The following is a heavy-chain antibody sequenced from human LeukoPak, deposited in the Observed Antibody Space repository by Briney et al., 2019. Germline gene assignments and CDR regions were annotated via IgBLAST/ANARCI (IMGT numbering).Heavy chain of an antibody. Sequence: SETLSLTCTVSGGSISSYYWSWIRQPPGKGLEWIGYIYYSGSTNYNPSLKSRVTISVDTSKNQFSLKLSSVTAADTAVYYCARVMITFGGVIVFDYWGQGTLVTVSS. CDR1: GGSISSYY. D-gene: IGHD3-16*02. V-gene: IGHV4-59*01. CDR2: IYYSGST. J-gene: IGHJ4*02. CDR3: ARVMITFGGVIVFDY.